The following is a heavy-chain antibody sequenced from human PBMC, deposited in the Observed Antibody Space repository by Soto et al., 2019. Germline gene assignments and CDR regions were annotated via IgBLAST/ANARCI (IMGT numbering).Heavy chain of an antibody. D-gene: IGHD1-26*01. J-gene: IGHJ4*02. CDR3: ERRPNLGSYSWCFDY. CDR2: IYYSGSA. CDR1: GGSITSNAYY. Sequence: QLQLQESGPGLVKPSETLSLTCTVSGGSITSNAYYWGWIRQPPGKGLEWLGYIYYSGSASYTPSLKRRVTMSVDTSKNQFSLKLSSVTAADTAVYYCERRPNLGSYSWCFDYWGQGTLVTVSS. V-gene: IGHV4-39*01.